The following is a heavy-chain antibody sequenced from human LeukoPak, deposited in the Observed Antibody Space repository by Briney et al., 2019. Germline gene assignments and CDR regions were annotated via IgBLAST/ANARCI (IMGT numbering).Heavy chain of an antibody. CDR2: NNPNSGGT. CDR3: ARPGTVTLPWVEDNYYMDV. Sequence: ASVKVSCKASGYTFTGYYMHWVRPAPGQGLEWMGRNNPNSGGTNYAKKFQCRVTMTRDASISTAYMELSRLRSDDTAVYYCARPGTVTLPWVEDNYYMDVWGKGTTVTVSS. D-gene: IGHD4-17*01. J-gene: IGHJ6*03. CDR1: GYTFTGYY. V-gene: IGHV1-2*06.